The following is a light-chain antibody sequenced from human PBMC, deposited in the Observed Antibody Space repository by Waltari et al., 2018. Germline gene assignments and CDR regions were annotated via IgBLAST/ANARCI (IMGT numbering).Light chain of an antibody. Sequence: QSVVTQPPSASGTPGQRVTISCSGSSSNIGSNYVYWFQQLPGTAPKLRIYRHNPRPSGVPDRFSGSKSCTSASLAISGLRSEDEAYYYCAAWDDSLSGPVFGGGTKLTVL. CDR2: RHN. J-gene: IGLJ2*01. CDR1: SSNIGSNY. V-gene: IGLV1-47*01. CDR3: AAWDDSLSGPV.